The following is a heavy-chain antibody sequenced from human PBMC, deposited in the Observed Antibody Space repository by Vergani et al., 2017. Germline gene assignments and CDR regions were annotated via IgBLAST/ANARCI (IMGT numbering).Heavy chain of an antibody. Sequence: QLQLQESGPGLVKPSETLSLTCTVSGGSISSSSYYWGWIRQPPGKGLEWIGSIYYSGSTYYNPSLKSRVTISVDTSKNQFSLELSSVTAADTAVYYCASRLLWFGESMNWFDPWGQGTLVTVSS. V-gene: IGHV4-39*07. CDR3: ASRLLWFGESMNWFDP. CDR1: GGSISSSSYY. D-gene: IGHD3-10*01. CDR2: IYYSGST. J-gene: IGHJ5*02.